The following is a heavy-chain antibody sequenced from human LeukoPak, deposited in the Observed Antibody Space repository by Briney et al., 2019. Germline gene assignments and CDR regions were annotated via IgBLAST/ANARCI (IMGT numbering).Heavy chain of an antibody. CDR3: ARDRGSRNILTDYFDY. V-gene: IGHV1-2*02. D-gene: IGHD3-9*01. CDR1: GYTFTDYY. J-gene: IGHJ4*02. CDR2: INPNSGDT. Sequence: ASVRVSCKTSGYTFTDYYMFWLRQAPGQGLEWVGWINPNSGDTPYAQKFQGRVTMTRDTSISTAYMELSRLISDDTAVYYCARDRGSRNILTDYFDYCGQRSIVSDSS.